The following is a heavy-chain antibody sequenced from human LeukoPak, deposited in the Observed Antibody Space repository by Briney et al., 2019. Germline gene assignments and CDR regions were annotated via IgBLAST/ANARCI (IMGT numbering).Heavy chain of an antibody. V-gene: IGHV3-48*04. Sequence: GGSLRLSCAASGFTFSSYSMNWVRQAPGKGLEWVSYISSSGSTIYYADSVKGRFTISRDNAKNSLYLQMNSLRAEDTAVYYCARDSSITMVRGANYYYYGMDVWGQGTTVTVSS. J-gene: IGHJ6*02. CDR2: ISSSGSTI. CDR3: ARDSSITMVRGANYYYYGMDV. D-gene: IGHD3-10*01. CDR1: GFTFSSYS.